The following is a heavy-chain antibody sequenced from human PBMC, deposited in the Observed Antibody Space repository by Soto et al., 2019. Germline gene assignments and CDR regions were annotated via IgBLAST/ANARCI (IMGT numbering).Heavy chain of an antibody. CDR1: GFTFSTHA. CDR2: ISSGGTTT. J-gene: IGHJ4*02. D-gene: IGHD6-19*01. CDR3: ARDGGSIGGWFGRKFDS. V-gene: IGHV3-23*01. Sequence: GGSLRLSCAASGFTFSTHAMSWVRQAPGKGLEWVSSISSGGTTTFYAASVEGRFTISRDKSKNTLYLQMNSLRADDTAVYYCARDGGSIGGWFGRKFDSWGQGTQVIVSS.